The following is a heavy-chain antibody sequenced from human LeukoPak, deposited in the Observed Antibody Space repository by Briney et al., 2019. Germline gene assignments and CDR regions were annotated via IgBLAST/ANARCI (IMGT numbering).Heavy chain of an antibody. CDR2: ISYDGSNK. D-gene: IGHD5-12*01. CDR1: GFPFSSYA. J-gene: IGHJ3*02. V-gene: IGHV3-30-3*01. CDR3: ARASYSGYDWSAFDI. Sequence: GGSLRLSCAASGFPFSSYAMHWVREAPGKGLEWVAVISYDGSNKYYADSVKGRFTISIGNSKNTLHLQMNSQRAEDTAVYYCARASYSGYDWSAFDIWGQGTMVTASS.